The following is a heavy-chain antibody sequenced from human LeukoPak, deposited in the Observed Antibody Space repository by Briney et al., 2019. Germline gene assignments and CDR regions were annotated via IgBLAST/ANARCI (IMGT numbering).Heavy chain of an antibody. CDR2: INPNSGFT. V-gene: IGHV1-2*02. CDR3: ARLADCSSSSCRSFDY. CDR1: GYTFTDYY. J-gene: IGHJ4*02. Sequence: ASVKVSCKASGYTFTDYYIHWVRQAPGQGLEWMGWINPNSGFTNYAQKFQGRVTMTRDTSISTAYMELSRLRSDDTAVYYCARLADCSSSSCRSFDYWGRGTLVTVSS. D-gene: IGHD2-2*01.